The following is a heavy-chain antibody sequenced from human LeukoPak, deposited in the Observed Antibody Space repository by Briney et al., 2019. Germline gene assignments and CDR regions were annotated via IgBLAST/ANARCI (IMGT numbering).Heavy chain of an antibody. D-gene: IGHD3-22*01. CDR1: GGSISSSSYY. CDR2: IHYSGST. J-gene: IGHJ3*02. CDR3: ARIFVYYDSSGYYYPDAFDI. V-gene: IGHV4-39*07. Sequence: SETLSLTCTVSGGSISSSSYYWGWIRQPPGKGLEWIGSIHYSGSTYYNPSLKSRATISVDTSKNQFSLKLSSVTAADTAVYYCARIFVYYDSSGYYYPDAFDIWGQGTMVTVSS.